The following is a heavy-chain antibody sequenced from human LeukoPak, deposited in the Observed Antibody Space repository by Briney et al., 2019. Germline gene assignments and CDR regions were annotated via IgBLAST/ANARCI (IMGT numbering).Heavy chain of an antibody. CDR2: INPNSGGT. Sequence: ASVKVSCKASGYTFTGYYMHWVRQAPGQGLEWMGWINPNSGGTNYAQKFQGRDTMTRDTSISTAYMELSRLRSDDTAVYYCARPSVVAEDWFDPWGQGTLVTVSS. CDR1: GYTFTGYY. D-gene: IGHD2-2*01. V-gene: IGHV1-2*02. CDR3: ARPSVVAEDWFDP. J-gene: IGHJ5*02.